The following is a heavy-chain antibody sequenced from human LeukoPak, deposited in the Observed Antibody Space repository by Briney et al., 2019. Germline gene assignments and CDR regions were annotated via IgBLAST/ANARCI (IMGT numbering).Heavy chain of an antibody. CDR2: ISAYNGNT. D-gene: IGHD5-18*01. J-gene: IGHJ4*02. V-gene: IGHV1-18*01. CDR3: ARTQLVDTAMVTAYFDY. CDR1: GYTFTIYG. Sequence: ASVKVSCKASGYTFTIYGISWVRQAPGQGLEWMGWISAYNGNTNYAQKLQGRVAMTTDTSTSTAYMELRSLRSDDTAVYYCARTQLVDTAMVTAYFDYWGQGTLVTVSS.